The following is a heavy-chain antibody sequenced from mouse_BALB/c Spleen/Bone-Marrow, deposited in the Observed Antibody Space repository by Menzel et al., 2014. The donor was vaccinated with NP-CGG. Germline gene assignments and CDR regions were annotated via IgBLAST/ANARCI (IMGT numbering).Heavy chain of an antibody. CDR1: GFNIXDTY. V-gene: IGHV14-3*02. CDR3: ASSAHS. Sequence: EVKLMESGAELVKPGASVKLSCTASGFNIXDTYMHWVKQRPEQGLEWIGRIDPANGNTKYDPKFQGKATITADTSSNTAYLQLSSLTSEDTAVYYCASSAHSWGQGTLVTVSA. J-gene: IGHJ3*01. CDR2: IDPANGNT.